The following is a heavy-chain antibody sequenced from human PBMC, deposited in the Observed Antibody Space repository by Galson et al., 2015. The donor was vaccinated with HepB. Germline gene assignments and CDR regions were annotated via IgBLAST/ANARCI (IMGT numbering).Heavy chain of an antibody. V-gene: IGHV1-3*01. CDR2: INAGNGNT. CDR1: GYTFTSYT. D-gene: IGHD5-24*01. J-gene: IGHJ3*01. CDR3: ARERWQQILRAFDV. Sequence: SVKVSCKASGYTFTSYTMHWVRQAPGQSLEWMGWINAGNGNTKFSQSFQGRVTITRDTSASTVYMELSRLRSEDTAVYYCARERWQQILRAFDVWGQGTMVTVSS.